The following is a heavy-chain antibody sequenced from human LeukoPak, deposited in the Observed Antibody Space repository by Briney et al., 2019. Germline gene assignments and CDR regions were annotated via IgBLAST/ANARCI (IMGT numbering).Heavy chain of an antibody. D-gene: IGHD2-2*01. CDR2: ISSDGSSK. CDR1: GFTFSSYA. CDR3: AKAAYCTSTSCHFSGYAQRPLDS. Sequence: GGSLRLSCAASGFTFSSYAMSWVRQAPGKGLEWVAGISSDGSSKDYSDSVKGRFTISRDNSKNTLYLQMNSLRVEDTAVYYCAKAAYCTSTSCHFSGYAQRPLDSWGQGALVTVSS. V-gene: IGHV3-30*18. J-gene: IGHJ4*02.